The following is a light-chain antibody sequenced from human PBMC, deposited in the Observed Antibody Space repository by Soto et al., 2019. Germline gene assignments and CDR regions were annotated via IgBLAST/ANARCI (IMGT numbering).Light chain of an antibody. CDR2: GTS. J-gene: IGLJ1*01. V-gene: IGLV1-40*01. CDR3: QSYDSSLTGYV. Sequence: QSALTQPPSVSGAPGQKVTISCTGSSSKIGTGYDVHWYQQLPGTAPRLLIYGTSDRPSGVPDRFSGSKSGTSASLAITGLQAEDEADYYCQSYDSSLTGYVFGTGTKVTVL. CDR1: SSKIGTGYD.